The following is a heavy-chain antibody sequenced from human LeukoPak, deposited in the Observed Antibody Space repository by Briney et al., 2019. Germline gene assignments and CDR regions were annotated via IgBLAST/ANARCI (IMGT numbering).Heavy chain of an antibody. Sequence: GGSLRLSCAASGFTFTNYAMSWVRQAPGKGLDFVSSISNSGETTNYADSVKGRFTISRDNSKNTLYLQMNSLRAEDTAVYYCAKDGKKGFDPWGQGTLVTVSS. CDR1: GFTFTNYA. CDR3: AKDGKKGFDP. D-gene: IGHD1-26*01. CDR2: ISNSGETT. J-gene: IGHJ5*02. V-gene: IGHV3-23*01.